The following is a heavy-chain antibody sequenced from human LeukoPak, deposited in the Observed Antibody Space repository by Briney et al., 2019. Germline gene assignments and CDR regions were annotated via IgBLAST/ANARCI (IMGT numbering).Heavy chain of an antibody. CDR3: AREGSGYYYRKYYFDY. CDR1: GFTFSSYW. Sequence: EGSLRLSCAASGFTFSSYWMSWVRQAPGKGLEWVANIKQDGSEKYYVDSVKGRFTISRDNAKNSLYLQMNSLRAEDTAVYYCAREGSGYYYRKYYFDYWGQGTLVTVSS. CDR2: IKQDGSEK. V-gene: IGHV3-7*01. D-gene: IGHD3-22*01. J-gene: IGHJ4*02.